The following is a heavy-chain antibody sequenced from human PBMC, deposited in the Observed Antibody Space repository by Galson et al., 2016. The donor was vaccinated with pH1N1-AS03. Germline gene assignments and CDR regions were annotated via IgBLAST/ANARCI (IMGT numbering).Heavy chain of an antibody. CDR2: VWNAGGNK. J-gene: IGHJ4*02. CDR3: ARDVNNGGYFIDH. CDR1: GFTLTNHG. V-gene: IGHV3-33*01. Sequence: SLRLSCAASGFTLTNHGMHWVRQSPGKGLEWVAIVWNAGGNKFYADSVKGRFTISRDSSENTLYLDMNNLRAEDTAIYYCARDVNNGGYFIDHWGQGTLVSVTS. D-gene: IGHD3-22*01.